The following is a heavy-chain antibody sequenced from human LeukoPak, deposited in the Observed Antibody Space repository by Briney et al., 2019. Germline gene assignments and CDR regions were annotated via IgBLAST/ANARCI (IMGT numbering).Heavy chain of an antibody. D-gene: IGHD3-3*01. J-gene: IGHJ4*02. Sequence: SETLSLTCAVYGGSFSGYYWSWIRQPPGKGLEWIGEINHSGSTNYNPSLKSRVTISVDTSKNQFSLKLSSVTAEDTAVYYCARRQDVRFLEWLTPFDYWGQGTLVNVFS. CDR1: GGSFSGYY. CDR3: ARRQDVRFLEWLTPFDY. CDR2: INHSGST. V-gene: IGHV4-34*01.